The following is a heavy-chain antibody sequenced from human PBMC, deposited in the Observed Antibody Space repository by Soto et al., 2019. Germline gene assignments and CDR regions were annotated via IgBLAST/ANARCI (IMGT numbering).Heavy chain of an antibody. J-gene: IGHJ6*02. CDR2: IWYDGSNK. CDR1: GFTFSSYG. Sequence: QVQLVESGGGVVQPGRSLRLSCAASGFTFSSYGMHWVRQAPGKGLEWVAVIWYDGSNKYYADSVKGRFTISRDNSKNTLDLQMNSLRAEDTAVYYCARVPDTGNYYYYGMDVWGQGTTVTVSS. D-gene: IGHD3-10*01. CDR3: ARVPDTGNYYYYGMDV. V-gene: IGHV3-33*01.